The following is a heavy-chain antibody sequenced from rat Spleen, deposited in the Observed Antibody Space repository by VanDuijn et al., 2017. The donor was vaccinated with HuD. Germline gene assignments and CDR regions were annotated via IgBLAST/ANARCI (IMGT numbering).Heavy chain of an antibody. CDR1: GFTFSDYN. Sequence: EVQLVESGGGLVQPGRSLKLSCAASGFTFSDYNMAWVRQAPTKGLEWVATISSEGRSSYYRDSVKGRFTISRDSAKSTLYLQMDSLRSEDTAAYYCARTTYDYFDYWGQGVMVTVSS. D-gene: IGHD2-1*01. V-gene: IGHV5-7*01. J-gene: IGHJ2*01. CDR2: ISSEGRSS. CDR3: ARTTYDYFDY.